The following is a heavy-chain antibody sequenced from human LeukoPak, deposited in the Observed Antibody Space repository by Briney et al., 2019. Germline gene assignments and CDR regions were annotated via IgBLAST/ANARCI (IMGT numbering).Heavy chain of an antibody. CDR1: GFTFSSYS. J-gene: IGHJ4*02. D-gene: IGHD6-13*01. CDR2: ISSSSSTI. Sequence: AGGSLRLSCAASGFTFSSYSMNWVRQAPGKGLEWVSYISSSSSTIYYADSVKGRFTISRDNAKNSLYLQMNSLRAEDTALYYCARVHQMGSSWAFDYWGQGTLVTVSS. CDR3: ARVHQMGSSWAFDY. V-gene: IGHV3-48*04.